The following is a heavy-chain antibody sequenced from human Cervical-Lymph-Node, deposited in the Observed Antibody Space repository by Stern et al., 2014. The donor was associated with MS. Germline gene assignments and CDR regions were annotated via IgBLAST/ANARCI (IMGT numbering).Heavy chain of an antibody. D-gene: IGHD5-24*01. J-gene: IGHJ5*02. V-gene: IGHV2-70*13. CDR2: IDWNDGR. CDR3: ARILRWSRDGYNFWFDP. CDR1: GFSLTAGGMC. Sequence: QVTLRESGPALVKPTKTLTLTCTFSGFSLTAGGMCVSWVRQPPGEALEWLALIDWNDGRYYNTSLKTRLTISKDTSNNQVVLTMTNMDPVDTATYYCARILRWSRDGYNFWFDPSGQGTLVTVSS.